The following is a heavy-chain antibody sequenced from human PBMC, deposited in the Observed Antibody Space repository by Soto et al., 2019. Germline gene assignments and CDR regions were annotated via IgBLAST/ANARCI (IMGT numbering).Heavy chain of an antibody. D-gene: IGHD3-22*01. CDR2: IDPSDSYT. CDR3: ARLDDSPSRTFDF. Sequence: PGEYLKISCKASGYSFTSYWITWVRQMPGKGLEWMGRIDPSDSYTNYSPSFQGHVTISADKSISTAYLQWSSPKAPDTAMYYCARLDDSPSRTFDFWGQGTMVTVSS. J-gene: IGHJ3*01. CDR1: GYSFTSYW. V-gene: IGHV5-10-1*01.